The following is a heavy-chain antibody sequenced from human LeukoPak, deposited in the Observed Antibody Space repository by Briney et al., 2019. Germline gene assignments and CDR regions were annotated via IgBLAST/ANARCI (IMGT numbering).Heavy chain of an antibody. CDR2: IYHSGST. V-gene: IGHV4-30-2*01. CDR1: GGSISSGGYS. D-gene: IGHD4-23*01. CDR3: ATLTTVVTAYYFDH. Sequence: TSQTPSLTCAVSGGSISSGGYSWSWIRQPPGKGLEWIGYIYHSGSTYYNPSLKSRVTISVDRSKNQFSLKLSSVTAADTAVYYCATLTTVVTAYYFDHWGQGTLVTVSS. J-gene: IGHJ4*02.